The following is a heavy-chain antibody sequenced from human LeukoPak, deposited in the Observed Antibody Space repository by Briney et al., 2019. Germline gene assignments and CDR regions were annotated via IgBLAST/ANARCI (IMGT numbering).Heavy chain of an antibody. V-gene: IGHV3-74*01. CDR1: GFTFRNLR. J-gene: IGHJ4*02. CDR2: ISRDGRST. Sequence: GGSLRPSCSSSGFTFRNLRLPRGPQVPGEGLVWVSRISRDGRSTAYADSVKGRFTISRDNAKNTLYLQMNSLRAEDTAVYYCTSDTVDTSMGIDYWGLGTLVTVSS. CDR3: TSDTVDTSMGIDY. D-gene: IGHD5-18*01.